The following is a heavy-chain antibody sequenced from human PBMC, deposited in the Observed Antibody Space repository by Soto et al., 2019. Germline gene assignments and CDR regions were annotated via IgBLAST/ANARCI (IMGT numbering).Heavy chain of an antibody. D-gene: IGHD5-18*01. CDR2: IYYSGST. CDR1: GGSISSYY. Sequence: LSLTCTVSGGSISSYYWSWIRQPPGKGLEWIGYIYYSGSTNYNPSLKSRVTISVDTSKNQFSLKLSSVTAADTAVYYCARGGSYGYFPADYWGQGTLVTVSS. J-gene: IGHJ4*02. V-gene: IGHV4-59*08. CDR3: ARGGSYGYFPADY.